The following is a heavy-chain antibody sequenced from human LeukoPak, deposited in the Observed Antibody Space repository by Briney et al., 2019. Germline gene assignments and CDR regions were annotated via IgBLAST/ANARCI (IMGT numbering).Heavy chain of an antibody. CDR2: IDHRGDT. J-gene: IGHJ4*03. V-gene: IGHV4-34*01. Sequence: SETLSLTCAVYGGSFSRYYWSWIRQSPGKGLEWIAEIDHRGDTNYNPSVKSRVTISVDTSKNQFSLKLRSLSPADTALYYCARGATISETGYFDFWGQGTLVTVSS. CDR3: ARGATISETGYFDF. CDR1: GGSFSRYY. D-gene: IGHD5-24*01.